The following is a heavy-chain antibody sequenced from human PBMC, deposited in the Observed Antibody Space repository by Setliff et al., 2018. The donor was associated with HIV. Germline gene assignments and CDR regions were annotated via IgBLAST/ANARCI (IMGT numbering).Heavy chain of an antibody. CDR1: GGSIRSHY. CDR2: IYYSGST. V-gene: IGHV4-59*08. Sequence: ASETLSLTCTVSGGSIRSHYWSWIRQPPGKGLEWIGNIYYSGSTNYNPSLKSRVTISVDTSKNQFSLKLNSVTAADTAVYYCARGVPDYGDYAEYFHPWGQGTPVTVSS. J-gene: IGHJ1*01. D-gene: IGHD4-17*01. CDR3: ARGVPDYGDYAEYFHP.